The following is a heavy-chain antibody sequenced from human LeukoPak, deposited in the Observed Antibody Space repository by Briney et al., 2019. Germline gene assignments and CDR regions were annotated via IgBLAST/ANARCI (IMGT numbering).Heavy chain of an antibody. V-gene: IGHV4-59*11. CDR3: ARGEMATIEDAFDI. D-gene: IGHD5-24*01. CDR2: ISYSEST. J-gene: IGHJ3*02. Sequence: SETLSLTCTVSGGSISSHYWIWLRQSPGKGLEGIGYISYSESTNYTPSLKSRVTISVDTSKYQCSLKVSSVTAADTAVYYCARGEMATIEDAFDIWGQGTMVTVSS. CDR1: GGSISSHY.